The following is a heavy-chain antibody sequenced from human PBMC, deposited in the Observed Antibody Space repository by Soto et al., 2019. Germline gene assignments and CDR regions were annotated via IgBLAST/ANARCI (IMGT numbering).Heavy chain of an antibody. CDR3: ARDTAMVSFDY. CDR2: IIPIFGTA. J-gene: IGHJ4*02. D-gene: IGHD5-18*01. CDR1: GGTFSSYA. Sequence: ASVKVSCKASGGTFSSYAISWVRQAPGQGLEWMGGIIPIFGTANYAQKFQGRVTITADKSTSTAYMELSSLRSEDTAVYYCARDTAMVSFDYWGPGTLVTVSS. V-gene: IGHV1-69*06.